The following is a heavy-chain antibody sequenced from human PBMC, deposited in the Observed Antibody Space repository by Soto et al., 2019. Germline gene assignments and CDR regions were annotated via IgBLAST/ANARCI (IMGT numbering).Heavy chain of an antibody. CDR2: FDPEDGET. D-gene: IGHD2-2*01. CDR3: ATGVVVPAAIGYYYYGMDV. V-gene: IGHV1-24*01. J-gene: IGHJ6*02. Sequence: ASVKVSCKVSGYTLTELSMHWVRQAPGKGLEWMGGFDPEDGETIYAQKFQGRVTMTEDTSTDTAYMELRSLRSEDTAVYYCATGVVVPAAIGYYYYGMDVWGQGTTVTVSS. CDR1: GYTLTELS.